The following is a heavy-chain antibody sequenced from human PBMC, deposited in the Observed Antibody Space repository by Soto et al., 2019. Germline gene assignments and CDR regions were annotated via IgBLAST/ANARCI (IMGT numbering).Heavy chain of an antibody. D-gene: IGHD6-13*01. CDR2: IYYSGST. V-gene: IGHV4-59*01. J-gene: IGHJ5*02. Sequence: SETLSLTCTVSGGSISSYYWSWIRQPPGKGLEWIGYIYYSGSTNYNPSLKSRVTISVDTSKNQFSLKLSSVTAADTAVYYCARWRAAGDNWFDPWGQGTLVTVSS. CDR1: GGSISSYY. CDR3: ARWRAAGDNWFDP.